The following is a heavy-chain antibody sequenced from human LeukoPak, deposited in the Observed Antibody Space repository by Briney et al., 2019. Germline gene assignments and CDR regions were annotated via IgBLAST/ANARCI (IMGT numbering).Heavy chain of an antibody. CDR1: GFTFSSYW. CDR2: IKQDGSEK. CDR3: ARDLGSSGYYWAFGY. Sequence: QPGGSLRLSCAASGFTFSSYWMSWVRQAPGKGLEWVANIKQDGSEKYYVGSVKGRFTISRDNAKNSLYLQMNSLRAEDTAVYYCARDLGSSGYYWAFGYWGQGTLVTVSS. D-gene: IGHD3-22*01. V-gene: IGHV3-7*01. J-gene: IGHJ4*02.